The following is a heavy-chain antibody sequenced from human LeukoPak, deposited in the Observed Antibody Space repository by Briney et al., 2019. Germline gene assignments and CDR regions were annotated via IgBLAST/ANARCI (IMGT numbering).Heavy chain of an antibody. CDR2: ISDSGGRT. V-gene: IGHV3-23*01. Sequence: GGSLRLSCAVSGIALSNYGMTWVRQAPGKGLEWVAGISDSGGRTNYADSVKGRFTISRDNSKDTLYLQMNSLRDEDTAVYHCAKDWGPWGSCPDSWGQGTLVTVSS. D-gene: IGHD2-2*01. CDR1: GIALSNYG. CDR3: AKDWGPWGSCPDS. J-gene: IGHJ4*02.